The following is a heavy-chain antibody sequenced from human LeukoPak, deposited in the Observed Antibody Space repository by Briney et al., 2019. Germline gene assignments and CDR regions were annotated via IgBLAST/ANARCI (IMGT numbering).Heavy chain of an antibody. CDR2: ISGSGGST. CDR3: ARPRLPYCSGGSCYGFDY. V-gene: IGHV3-23*01. Sequence: GRSLRLSCAPSGLTFNSYAMNWVRQAPGKGLEWASGISGSGGSTYYADSVKGRFTISRDNSKNTLYLQMNSLRAEDTAVYYCARPRLPYCSGGSCYGFDYWGQGTLVTVSS. D-gene: IGHD2-15*01. CDR1: GLTFNSYA. J-gene: IGHJ4*02.